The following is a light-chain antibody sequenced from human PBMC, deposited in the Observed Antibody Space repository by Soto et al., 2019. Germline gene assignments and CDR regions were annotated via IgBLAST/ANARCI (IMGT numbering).Light chain of an antibody. J-gene: IGKJ1*01. Sequence: IVMTQSPDSLAVSLGERAPLICNSSESGFYSSNNKNHLAWHKQRPGQPTKLLFSWASTRESGVPDRFSASGSGTDFTLSIGSLQAEDVAVYYCQQYYSTPRTFGQGTKVDIK. CDR3: QQYYSTPRT. CDR1: ESGFYSSNNKNH. V-gene: IGKV4-1*01. CDR2: WAS.